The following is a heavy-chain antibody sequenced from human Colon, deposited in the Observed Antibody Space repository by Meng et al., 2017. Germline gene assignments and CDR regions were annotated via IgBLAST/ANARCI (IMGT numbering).Heavy chain of an antibody. Sequence: QVQLVQSGTEVKKPGSSVKVSCKASGATLSNSTISWVRQAPGQGLEWMGRVIPILGIAKYAQTFQGRLTITADKSTNTAYMELSSLRSEDTAVYFCARDAGGFDYWGQGTLVTVSS. CDR2: VIPILGIA. CDR3: ARDAGGFDY. CDR1: GATLSNST. D-gene: IGHD3-16*01. J-gene: IGHJ4*02. V-gene: IGHV1-69*02.